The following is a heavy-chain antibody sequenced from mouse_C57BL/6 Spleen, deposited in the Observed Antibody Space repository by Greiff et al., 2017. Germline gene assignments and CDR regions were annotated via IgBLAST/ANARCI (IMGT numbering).Heavy chain of an antibody. J-gene: IGHJ3*01. CDR1: GYTFTDYN. Sequence: EVQLQQSGPELVKPGASVKMSCKASGYTFTDYNMHWVKQSHGKRLEWIGYIKPNSGGTSYNQKFKGKATLTVNKSSSPAYMELRSLTSEDSAVYYCARDYYGSSPAWFAYWGQGTLVTVSA. V-gene: IGHV1-22*01. CDR3: ARDYYGSSPAWFAY. D-gene: IGHD1-1*01. CDR2: IKPNSGGT.